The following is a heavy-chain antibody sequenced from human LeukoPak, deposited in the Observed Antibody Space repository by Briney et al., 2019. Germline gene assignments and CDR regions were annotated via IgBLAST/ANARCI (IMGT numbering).Heavy chain of an antibody. Sequence: GGSLRLSCAASGFTVSSNYMSWVRQAPGKGLEWVSVIYSGGSTYYADSVRGRFTISRDNSKNTLYLQMNSLRAEDTAVYYCAREANYYDILTGYQIGNFDYWGQGTLVTVFS. CDR3: AREANYYDILTGYQIGNFDY. CDR1: GFTVSSNY. D-gene: IGHD3-9*01. V-gene: IGHV3-53*01. J-gene: IGHJ4*02. CDR2: IYSGGST.